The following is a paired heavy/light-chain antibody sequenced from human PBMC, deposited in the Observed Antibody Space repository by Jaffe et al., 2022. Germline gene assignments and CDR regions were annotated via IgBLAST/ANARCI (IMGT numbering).Light chain of an antibody. CDR2: GAS. CDR3: QQYNNWPRPSYT. CDR1: QSVSSN. Sequence: EIVMTQSPATLSVSPGERATLSCRASQSVSSNLAWYQQKPGQAPRLLIYGASTRATGIPARFSGSGSGTEFTLTISSLQSEDFAVYYCQQYNNWPRPSYTFGQGTKLEIK. J-gene: IGKJ2*01. V-gene: IGKV3-15*01.
Heavy chain of an antibody. CDR1: GGTFSSYA. CDR2: IIPIFGTA. V-gene: IGHV1-69*05. J-gene: IGHJ3*02. D-gene: IGHD3-22*01. CDR3: ASHTYYYDSSGYPYAFDI. Sequence: QVQLVQSGAEVKKPGSSVKVSCKASGGTFSSYAISWVRQAPGQGLEWMGGIIPIFGTANYAQKFQGRVTITTDESTSTAYMELSSLRSEDTAVYYCASHTYYYDSSGYPYAFDIWGQGTMVTVSS.